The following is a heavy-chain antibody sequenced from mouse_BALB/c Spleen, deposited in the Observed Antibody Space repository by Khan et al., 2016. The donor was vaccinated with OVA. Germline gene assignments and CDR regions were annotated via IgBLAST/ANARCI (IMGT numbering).Heavy chain of an antibody. CDR1: GYTFTDFL. CDR3: ARAGYGGFAY. J-gene: IGHJ3*01. V-gene: IGHV1-77*01. CDR2: IYPGSGYT. D-gene: IGHD3-2*02. Sequence: VQLQQSGPDLVKPGASVKMSCKASGYTFTDFLISWVKQRPGQGLEWIGEIYPGSGYTYYNEKFRGKAILTSDKSSNTAYMQLNSLTSEDSAVYFWARAGYGGFAYWGQGALVTVSA.